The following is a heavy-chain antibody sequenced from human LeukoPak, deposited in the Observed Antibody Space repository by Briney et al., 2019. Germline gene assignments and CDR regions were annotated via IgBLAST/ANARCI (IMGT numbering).Heavy chain of an antibody. V-gene: IGHV2-70*11. CDR1: GFSLSTSGMC. Sequence: ESGPTLVKPTQTLTLTCTFSGFSLSTSGMCVSWIRQPPGKALEWLARIDWDDDKYYSTSLKTRLTISKDTSKNQVVLTMTNMDPVDTATYYCARLTPFGEKGYYYYMDVWGKGTTVTVSS. J-gene: IGHJ6*03. CDR2: IDWDDDK. CDR3: ARLTPFGEKGYYYYMDV. D-gene: IGHD3-10*01.